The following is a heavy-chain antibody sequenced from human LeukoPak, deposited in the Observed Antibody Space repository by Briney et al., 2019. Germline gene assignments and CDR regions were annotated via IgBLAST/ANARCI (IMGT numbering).Heavy chain of an antibody. Sequence: ASVKVSCKASGYTFTGYYMHWVRQAPRQGLEWMGWINPNSGGTNYAQKFQGRVTMTRDTSISTAYMELSRLRSDDTAVYYCAKNAGYNLVLVFQHWGQGTLVTVSS. J-gene: IGHJ1*01. CDR1: GYTFTGYY. V-gene: IGHV1-2*02. D-gene: IGHD5-24*01. CDR3: AKNAGYNLVLVFQH. CDR2: INPNSGGT.